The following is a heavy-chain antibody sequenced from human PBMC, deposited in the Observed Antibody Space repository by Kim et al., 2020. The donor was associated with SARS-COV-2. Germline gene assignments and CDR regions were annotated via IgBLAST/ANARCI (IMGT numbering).Heavy chain of an antibody. J-gene: IGHJ5*02. Sequence: SETLSLTCTVSGGSISSYYWSWIRQPPGKGLEWIGYIYYSGSTNYNPSLKSRVTISVDTSKNQFSLKLSSVNAADTAVYYCARSGLYSSSSDWFDPWGQGTLVTVSS. D-gene: IGHD6-6*01. CDR3: ARSGLYSSSSDWFDP. CDR2: IYYSGST. CDR1: GGSISSYY. V-gene: IGHV4-59*01.